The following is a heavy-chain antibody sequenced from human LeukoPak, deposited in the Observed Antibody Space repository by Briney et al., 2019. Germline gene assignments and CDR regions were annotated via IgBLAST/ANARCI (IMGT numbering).Heavy chain of an antibody. CDR2: IRSKAYGGTT. J-gene: IGHJ6*03. CDR3: TRDSGFGEFLVYYYYYMDV. Sequence: GGSLRLSCTASGFTFGDYAMSWVRQAPGKGLEWVGFIRSKAYGGTTEYAASVKGRFTISRDDSKSIAYLQMNSLKTEDTAVYYCTRDSGFGEFLVYYYYYMDVWGKGTTVTISS. V-gene: IGHV3-49*04. CDR1: GFTFGDYA. D-gene: IGHD3-10*01.